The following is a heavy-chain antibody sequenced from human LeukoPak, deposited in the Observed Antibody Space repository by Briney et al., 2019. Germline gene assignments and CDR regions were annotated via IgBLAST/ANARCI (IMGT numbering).Heavy chain of an antibody. CDR3: ARDCSGGSCHFDY. CDR2: ISGYNGNT. D-gene: IGHD2-15*01. CDR1: GYTFTSYY. Sequence: GASVKVSCKASGYTFTSYYMHWVRQAPGQGLEWMGWISGYNGNTDYAQKFQGRVNMTTDTSTSTAYMELRSLRSDDTAVYYCARDCSGGSCHFDYWGQGTLVTVPS. V-gene: IGHV1-18*04. J-gene: IGHJ4*02.